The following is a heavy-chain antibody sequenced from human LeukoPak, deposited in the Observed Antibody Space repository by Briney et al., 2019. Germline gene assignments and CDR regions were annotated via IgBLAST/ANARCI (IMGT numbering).Heavy chain of an antibody. Sequence: PSETLSLTCTVSGGSISSYYWSWIRQPPGKGLEWIGYIYYSGSINYNPSLKSRVTISVDTSKNQFSLKLSSVTAADTAVYYCARGGSGRQYNWFDPWGQGTLVTVSS. V-gene: IGHV4-59*01. CDR1: GGSISSYY. CDR2: IYYSGSI. D-gene: IGHD5-12*01. J-gene: IGHJ5*02. CDR3: ARGGSGRQYNWFDP.